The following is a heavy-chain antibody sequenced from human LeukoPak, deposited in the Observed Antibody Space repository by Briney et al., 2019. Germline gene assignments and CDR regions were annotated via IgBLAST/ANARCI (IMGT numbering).Heavy chain of an antibody. D-gene: IGHD3-22*01. CDR1: GYTFTSFG. J-gene: IGHJ6*03. CDR3: ARDPGYYDSSGYGLHYYYYYMDV. CDR2: ISTYNGNT. Sequence: ASVKVSCKASGYTFTSFGLSWVRQAPGQGLEWMGWISTYNGNTHYAQILQGRVTMTTDTSTSTAYMELRSLRSEDTAVYYCARDPGYYDSSGYGLHYYYYYMDVWGKGTTVTVSS. V-gene: IGHV1-18*01.